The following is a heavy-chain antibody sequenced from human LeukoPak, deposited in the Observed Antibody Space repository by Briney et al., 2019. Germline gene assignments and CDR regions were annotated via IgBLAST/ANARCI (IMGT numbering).Heavy chain of an antibody. CDR3: ARGQNWNHDY. J-gene: IGHJ4*02. V-gene: IGHV3-9*01. Sequence: PGGSLRLSCAASGFTFDDYAMHWVRQVPGKGLEWVSGISWNSGSIGYADSVKGRFTISRDNAKNSLSLQMNSLRAEDTAVYYCARGQNWNHDYWGQGTLVTVSS. CDR2: ISWNSGSI. CDR1: GFTFDDYA. D-gene: IGHD1-14*01.